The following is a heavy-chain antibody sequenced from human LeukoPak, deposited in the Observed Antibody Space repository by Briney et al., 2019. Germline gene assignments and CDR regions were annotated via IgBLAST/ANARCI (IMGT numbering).Heavy chain of an antibody. CDR3: ARVSRQICEDAFDI. D-gene: IGHD2-15*01. J-gene: IGHJ3*02. V-gene: IGHV3-72*01. CDR2: IRNKANSYTT. CDR1: GFTLSGSA. Sequence: GRCLTLACAASGFTLSGSALHWVSQASGKGLEWDVRIRNKANSYTTEYAASVKGRFTISRDDSKNSLYLQMNSLKTEDTAVYYCARVSRQICEDAFDIWGQGTMVTVSS.